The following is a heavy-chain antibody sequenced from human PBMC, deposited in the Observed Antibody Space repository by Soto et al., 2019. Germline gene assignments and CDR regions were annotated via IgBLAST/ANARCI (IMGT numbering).Heavy chain of an antibody. D-gene: IGHD2-15*01. J-gene: IGHJ4*02. CDR3: ARGPGGPDGPGDY. CDR1: GYTFTSYA. V-gene: IGHV1-3*01. Sequence: QVQLVQSGAEVKKPGASVKVSCKASGYTFTSYAMHWVRQAPGQRLEWMGWINAGNGNTKYSQKFQGRVTITRDTSARTAYMDLSSLRSEDTAVYNGARGPGGPDGPGDYWGQGTLVTVSS. CDR2: INAGNGNT.